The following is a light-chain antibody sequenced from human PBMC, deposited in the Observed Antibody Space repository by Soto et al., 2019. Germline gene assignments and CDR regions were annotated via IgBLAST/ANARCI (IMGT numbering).Light chain of an antibody. J-gene: IGKJ1*01. V-gene: IGKV4-1*01. CDR2: WAS. CDR1: QSVLYSSNNKNY. Sequence: DIVMTQSPDSLAVSLGERATINCKSSQSVLYSSNNKNYLAWYQQKPGQPPKLLINWASTRDSGVPDRFSGTGSVQDFSLTTSSMQANEVPVYYGQQYYSTTPTLGHGTKVEVK. CDR3: QQYYSTTPT.